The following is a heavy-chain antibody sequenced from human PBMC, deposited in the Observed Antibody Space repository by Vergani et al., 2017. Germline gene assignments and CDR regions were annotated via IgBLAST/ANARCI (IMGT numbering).Heavy chain of an antibody. CDR1: GFTFSSYG. V-gene: IGHV3-30*03. D-gene: IGHD3-3*01. CDR2: ISYDGSNK. Sequence: QVQLVESGGGVVQPGRSLRLSCAASGFTFSSYGMHWVRQAPGKGLEWVAVISYDGSNKYYADAVKGRFTISRDNSKNTLYLQMNSLRAEDTAVYYCARDMRFLDPGIDFWGQGTLVTVSS. J-gene: IGHJ4*02. CDR3: ARDMRFLDPGIDF.